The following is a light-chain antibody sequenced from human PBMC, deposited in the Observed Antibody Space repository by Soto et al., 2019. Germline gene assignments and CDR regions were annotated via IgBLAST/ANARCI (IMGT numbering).Light chain of an antibody. J-gene: IGLJ1*01. V-gene: IGLV2-8*01. Sequence: QSALTQPPSATGSPGQSVTISCTRTSSDVGGYNYVSWYQQHPGKAPKLMIYEVSKWPSGVPDRFSGSKSGNTASLPVSGLQAEEQAEYYWSSYAGSNNFVFGTGTKVTVL. CDR3: SSYAGSNNFV. CDR1: SSDVGGYNY. CDR2: EVS.